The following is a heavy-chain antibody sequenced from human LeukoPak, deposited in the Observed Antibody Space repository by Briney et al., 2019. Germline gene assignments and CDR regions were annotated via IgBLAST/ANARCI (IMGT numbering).Heavy chain of an antibody. CDR1: GGSISSYY. J-gene: IGHJ5*02. D-gene: IGHD2-15*01. Sequence: SETLSLTCTVSGGSISSYYWSWIRQPPGKGLEWIGYIYYSWSTNYNPSLKSRVTISVDTSKNQFSLKLSSVTAADTAVYYCARQIWRPYNWFDAWGQGTLVTVSS. V-gene: IGHV4-59*08. CDR2: IYYSWST. CDR3: ARQIWRPYNWFDA.